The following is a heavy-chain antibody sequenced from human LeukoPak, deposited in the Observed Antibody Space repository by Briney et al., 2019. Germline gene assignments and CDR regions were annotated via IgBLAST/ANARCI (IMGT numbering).Heavy chain of an antibody. D-gene: IGHD1-26*01. V-gene: IGHV3-23*01. Sequence: SGGSLRLSCAASGFTFSSYEMNWVRQAPGKGLEWVSYISGSGDSTYYADSVKGRFTISRDNSKNTLYLQMNSLRAEDTAVYYCAKIGIVGATFDYWGQGTLVTVSS. J-gene: IGHJ4*02. CDR1: GFTFSSYE. CDR3: AKIGIVGATFDY. CDR2: ISGSGDST.